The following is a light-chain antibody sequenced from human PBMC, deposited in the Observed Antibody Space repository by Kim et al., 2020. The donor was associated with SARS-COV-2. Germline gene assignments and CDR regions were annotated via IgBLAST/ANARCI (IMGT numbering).Light chain of an antibody. J-gene: IGLJ3*02. V-gene: IGLV8-61*01. CDR1: SGLDSTSYY. CDR2: STN. Sequence: QTVVTQEPSFSVSPGGTVTLTCGLSSGLDSTSYYPSWYQQTPGQAPRTLIYSTNTRSSGVPDRFSGSILGNKAALTITGAQADDESDYYCVLYMGSGTHWVFGGGTKLTVL. CDR3: VLYMGSGTHWV.